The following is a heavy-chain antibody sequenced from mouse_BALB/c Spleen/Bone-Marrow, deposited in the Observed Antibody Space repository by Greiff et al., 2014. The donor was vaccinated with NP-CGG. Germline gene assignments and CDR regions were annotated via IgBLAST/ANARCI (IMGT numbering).Heavy chain of an antibody. V-gene: IGHV1-14*01. J-gene: IGHJ4*01. CDR2: INPYNDGT. Sequence: VQLQQPGPELVKPGASVKMSCKASGYTFTSHVMHWVKQKPGQGLEWIGYINPYNDGTKYNEKFKGKATLTSDKSSSTAYMELSSLTSEDSAVYYCARRGYDEGYYAMDYWGQGTSVTVSS. CDR3: ARRGYDEGYYAMDY. CDR1: GYTFTSHV. D-gene: IGHD2-14*01.